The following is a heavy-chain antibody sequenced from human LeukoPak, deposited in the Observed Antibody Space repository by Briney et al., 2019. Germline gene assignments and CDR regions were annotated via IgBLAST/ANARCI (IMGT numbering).Heavy chain of an antibody. CDR1: GFTFNDYD. D-gene: IGHD1-14*01. CDR3: STSRPDRFIDS. J-gene: IGHJ4*02. CDR2: INWNSVHI. Sequence: PGWSLRLSCAASGFTFNDYDINWVRLVPGKGLEWVSGINWNSVHIGYADSVKGRFTIFRDNAQKSVHLQMFSLRPEDTALYYCSTSRPDRFIDSWGQGTLVTVST. V-gene: IGHV3-9*01.